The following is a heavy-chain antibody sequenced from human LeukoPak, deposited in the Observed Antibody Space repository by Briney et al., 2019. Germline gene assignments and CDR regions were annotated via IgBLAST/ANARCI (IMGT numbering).Heavy chain of an antibody. V-gene: IGHV3-7*04. CDR3: TRVGYIDEGIDY. CDR1: GFPFSSYW. Sequence: GGSLRLSCVASGFPFSSYWMTWVRQAPGKGLEWVANIKQDGSKKSYVDSVEGRFTISRDNAKNSLYLQMNSLRAEDTAIYYCTRVGYIDEGIDYWGQGTQVTVSS. D-gene: IGHD5-24*01. J-gene: IGHJ4*02. CDR2: IKQDGSKK.